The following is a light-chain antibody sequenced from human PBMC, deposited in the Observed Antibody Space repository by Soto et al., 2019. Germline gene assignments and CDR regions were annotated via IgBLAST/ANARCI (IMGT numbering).Light chain of an antibody. CDR3: QQYGSSPRT. CDR2: GAS. J-gene: IGKJ1*01. Sequence: EIMLTQSPGTLSLSPGSRATLSCRASQSVSSSYLAWYQQKPGQAPRLLIYGASSRATGIPDRFSGSGSGTDFTLTISRLEPEDFAVYYCQQYGSSPRTFGQGTKVDIK. CDR1: QSVSSSY. V-gene: IGKV3-20*01.